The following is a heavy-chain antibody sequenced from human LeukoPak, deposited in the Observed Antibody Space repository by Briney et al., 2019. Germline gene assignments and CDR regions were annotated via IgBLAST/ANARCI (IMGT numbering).Heavy chain of an antibody. V-gene: IGHV4-38-2*01. CDR1: GYSISSGYY. CDR2: IYHSGST. D-gene: IGHD1-20*01. J-gene: IGHJ4*02. Sequence: SETLSLTRAVSGYSISSGYYWGWIRQPPGKGLEWIGSIYHSGSTYYNPSLKSRVTISVDTSKNQFSLKLSSVTAADTAVYYCARSYNWNAQYCFDYWGRGTLVTVSS. CDR3: ARSYNWNAQYCFDY.